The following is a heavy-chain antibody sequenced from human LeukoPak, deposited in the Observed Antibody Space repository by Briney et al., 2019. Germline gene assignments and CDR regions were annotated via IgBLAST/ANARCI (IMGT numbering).Heavy chain of an antibody. J-gene: IGHJ4*02. CDR3: AKDRIAAAGYFDY. Sequence: PGGSLRLSCAASGFTFSSYGMHWVRQAPGKGLEWVAVISHDGSNKYYADSVKGRFTISRDNSKNTLYLQMNSLRAEDTAVYYCAKDRIAAAGYFDYWGQGTLVTVSS. D-gene: IGHD6-13*01. CDR1: GFTFSSYG. CDR2: ISHDGSNK. V-gene: IGHV3-30*18.